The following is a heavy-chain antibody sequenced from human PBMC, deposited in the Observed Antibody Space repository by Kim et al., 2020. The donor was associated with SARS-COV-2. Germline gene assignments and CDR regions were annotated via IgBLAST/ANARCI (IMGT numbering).Heavy chain of an antibody. J-gene: IGHJ4*02. Sequence: YADSGQGRLTISRENSKNTLFMQRNSLKRGDTAVYYCANDLSYRTDWPGYWGQGTLVTVSS. V-gene: IGHV3-30*02. D-gene: IGHD3-9*01. CDR3: ANDLSYRTDWPGY.